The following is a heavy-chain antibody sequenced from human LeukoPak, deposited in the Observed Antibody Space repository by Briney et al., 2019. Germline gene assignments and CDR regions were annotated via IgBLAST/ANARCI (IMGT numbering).Heavy chain of an antibody. CDR2: VRPGDGPT. CDR1: GFTLSNYP. Sequence: GGSLRLSCAASGFTLSNYPMGWVRQAPVKGLEWVSHVRPGDGPTTYAESVKGRFTISRDNSKNTVSLQMNSLRVEDTAVYYCTRDHITSWQVDFWGQGTMVTVSS. D-gene: IGHD2-2*01. V-gene: IGHV3-23*01. J-gene: IGHJ4*02. CDR3: TRDHITSWQVDF.